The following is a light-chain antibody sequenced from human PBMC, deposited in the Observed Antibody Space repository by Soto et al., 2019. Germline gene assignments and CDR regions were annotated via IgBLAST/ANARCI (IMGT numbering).Light chain of an antibody. J-gene: IGLJ2*01. CDR3: SSYTGTNNPVV. CDR1: SSDIGAYNY. CDR2: EVS. V-gene: IGLV2-8*01. Sequence: QSALTQPSSASGSPGQSVTISCTGTSSDIGAYNYVSWYQQHPGKAPQVLIYEVSERASGVPDRFSGSKSGNTASLTVSGLQAEDEADYYCSSYTGTNNPVVFGGGTKLTVL.